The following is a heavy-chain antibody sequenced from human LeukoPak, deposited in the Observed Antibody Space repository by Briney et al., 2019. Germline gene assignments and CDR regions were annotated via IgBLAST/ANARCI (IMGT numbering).Heavy chain of an antibody. J-gene: IGHJ5*02. V-gene: IGHV4-38-2*02. D-gene: IGHD6-19*01. Sequence: SETLSLTCTVSGYSVSSGYYWGWIRQPPGKGLEWIGSIYHSGSTNYNPSLKSRVTISVDTSKNQFSLKLSSVTAADTAVYYCARGQAVAGNNWFDPWGQGTLVTVSS. CDR1: GYSVSSGYY. CDR2: IYHSGST. CDR3: ARGQAVAGNNWFDP.